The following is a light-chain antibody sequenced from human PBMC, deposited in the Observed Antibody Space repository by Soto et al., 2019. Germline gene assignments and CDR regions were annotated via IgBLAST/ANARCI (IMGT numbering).Light chain of an antibody. J-gene: IGKJ1*01. CDR2: DVA. CDR1: QNISRY. V-gene: IGKV3-11*01. CDR3: QDRGHWPRT. Sequence: SAAAVSLEPRKRRTRSSRSSQNISRYLIWYQRKPGQAPRFLIYDVANRATGIPARFSCSGSGPDFSLTISSLEPEDFAVYYSQDRGHWPRTFGQGSKVDIK.